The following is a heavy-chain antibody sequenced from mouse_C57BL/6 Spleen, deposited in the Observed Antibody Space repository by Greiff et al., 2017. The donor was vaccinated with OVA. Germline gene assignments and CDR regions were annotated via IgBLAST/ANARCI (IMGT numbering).Heavy chain of an antibody. CDR1: GFTFSDFY. CDR3: AVGSRLYWEFDV. J-gene: IGHJ1*03. V-gene: IGHV7-1*01. CDR2: SRNKANDYTT. Sequence: EVKLMESGGGLVQSGRSLRLSCATSGFTFSDFYMEWVRQAPGKGLEWIAASRNKANDYTTEYSASVKGRFIVSRDTSQSILYLQMDALRAKDTAIDYCAVGSRLYWEFDVWGTGTTVTVSS.